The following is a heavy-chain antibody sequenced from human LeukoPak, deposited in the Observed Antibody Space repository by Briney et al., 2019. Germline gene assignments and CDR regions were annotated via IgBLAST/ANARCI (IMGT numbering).Heavy chain of an antibody. J-gene: IGHJ4*02. V-gene: IGHV3-23*01. D-gene: IGHD2-8*01. CDR1: GFTFSSYG. CDR2: ISVSGGST. Sequence: GGSLRLSCAASGFTFSSYGMSWVRQAPGKGLEWVAAISVSGGSTNYADSVKGRFTISRDNPKNTLYLQMNSLRAEDTAVYYCAKVFFMDYWGQGTLVTVSS. CDR3: AKVFFMDY.